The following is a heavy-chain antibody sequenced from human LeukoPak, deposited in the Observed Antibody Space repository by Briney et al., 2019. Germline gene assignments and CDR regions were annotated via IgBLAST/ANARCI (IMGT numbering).Heavy chain of an antibody. J-gene: IGHJ3*02. Sequence: GGSLRLSCAASGFTFSSYDMHWVRQATGKGLEWVSAIGTAGDTYYPGSVKGRFTISRENAKNSLYLQMNSLRAEDTAVYYCARTPGDSSGWVALDIWGQGTMVTVSS. V-gene: IGHV3-13*01. CDR2: IGTAGDT. CDR1: GFTFSSYD. CDR3: ARTPGDSSGWVALDI. D-gene: IGHD3-22*01.